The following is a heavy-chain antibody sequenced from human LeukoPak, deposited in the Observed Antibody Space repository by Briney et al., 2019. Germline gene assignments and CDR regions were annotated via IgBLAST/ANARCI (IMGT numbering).Heavy chain of an antibody. CDR1: GYTLTELS. CDR2: FDPEDGET. Sequence: ASVKVSCKVSGYTLTELSMHWVRQAPGKGLEWMGGFDPEDGETIYAQKFQGRVTITADESTSTAYMELSSLRSEDTAVYYCAREVVVPAAIENYYYYMDVWGKGTTVTVSS. V-gene: IGHV1-24*01. CDR3: AREVVVPAAIENYYYYMDV. J-gene: IGHJ6*03. D-gene: IGHD2-2*02.